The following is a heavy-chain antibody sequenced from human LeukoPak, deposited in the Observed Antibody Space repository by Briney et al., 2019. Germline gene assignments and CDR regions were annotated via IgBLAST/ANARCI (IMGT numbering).Heavy chain of an antibody. CDR1: GFIFSSYG. D-gene: IGHD5-24*01. J-gene: IGHJ6*03. Sequence: GGSLRLSCAASGFIFSSYGMHWVRQAPGKGLEWVSAISGSGGSTYYADSVKGRFTISRDNSKNTLYLQMNSLRAEDTAVYYCAKAALGWLQLRPRSYYYYYMDVWGKGTTVTVSS. CDR2: ISGSGGST. V-gene: IGHV3-23*01. CDR3: AKAALGWLQLRPRSYYYYYMDV.